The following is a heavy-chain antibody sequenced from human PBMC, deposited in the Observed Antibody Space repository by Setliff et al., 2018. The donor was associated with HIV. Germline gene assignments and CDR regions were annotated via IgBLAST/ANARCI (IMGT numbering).Heavy chain of an antibody. Sequence: GSLRLSCTASGFTFSSYEMNWVRQAPGKGLEWVSYISSSASSIHYADSVKGRFTISRDNAKNSLYLQVNSLRAEDTAVYYCARDLRWYDSSGSHDAFDIWGQGTMVTVSS. J-gene: IGHJ3*02. D-gene: IGHD3-22*01. CDR3: ARDLRWYDSSGSHDAFDI. CDR2: ISSSASSI. V-gene: IGHV3-48*03. CDR1: GFTFSSYE.